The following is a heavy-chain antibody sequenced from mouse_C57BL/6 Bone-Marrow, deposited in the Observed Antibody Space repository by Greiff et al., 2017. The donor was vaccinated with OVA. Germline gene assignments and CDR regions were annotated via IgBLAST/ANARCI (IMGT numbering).Heavy chain of an antibody. CDR1: GFSLSTSGMG. CDR2: IYWDDDK. D-gene: IGHD1-1*01. Sequence: QVTLKVSGPGILQSSQTLSLTCSFSGFSLSTSGMGVSWIRQPSGKGLEWLAHIYWDDDKRYNPSLKSRLTISKDTSRNQVFLTITSVDTADTATYYCARSGYYGSSYWYFDVWGTGTTVTVSS. CDR3: ARSGYYGSSYWYFDV. J-gene: IGHJ1*03. V-gene: IGHV8-12*01.